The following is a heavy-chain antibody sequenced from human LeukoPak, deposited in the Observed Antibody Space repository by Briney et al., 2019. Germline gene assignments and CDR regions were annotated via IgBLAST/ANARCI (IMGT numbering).Heavy chain of an antibody. D-gene: IGHD1-20*01. CDR1: GFTFSRFA. V-gene: IGHV3-23*01. CDR3: AKAGMTRFDY. J-gene: IGHJ4*02. Sequence: GGSLRLSCAASGFTFSRFAMSWVRQAPGKGLEWVSGFSGSGGSTYYADSVKGRFTISRDNSKNTLYLQMNSLRVEDTAVYYCAKAGMTRFDYWGLGTLVTVSS. CDR2: FSGSGGST.